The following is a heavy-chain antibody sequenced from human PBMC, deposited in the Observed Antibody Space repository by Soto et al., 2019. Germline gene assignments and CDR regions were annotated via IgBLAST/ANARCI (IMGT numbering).Heavy chain of an antibody. D-gene: IGHD3-16*01. Sequence: QVQLVESGGGVVQPGRSLRLSCATSGFTFSSYAMNWVRQAPGKGLEWVAVISYDGSNKYYADSVKGRFTISRDNSKNTLYLQMNSLRGEDTAVYYCARDRGSRNAEYFQHWGQDTLVPVSS. CDR3: ARDRGSRNAEYFQH. V-gene: IGHV3-30-3*01. CDR2: ISYDGSNK. J-gene: IGHJ1*01. CDR1: GFTFSSYA.